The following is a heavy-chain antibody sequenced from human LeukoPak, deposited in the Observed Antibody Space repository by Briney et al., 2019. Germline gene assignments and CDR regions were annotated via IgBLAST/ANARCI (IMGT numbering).Heavy chain of an antibody. V-gene: IGHV1-69*13. CDR1: GCAFSYYT. D-gene: IGHD1-14*01. CDR3: ARRRNPYDYYYMGV. CDR2: SFHMYGTS. Sequence: SVTVTCKSSGCAFSYYTFHWVRQPPGQGLEWMGVSFHMYGTSNLAQKFQGRVAITVDEYTHKDYVDLNSQRSEDTAVYYCARRRNPYDYYYMGVWGRGTTVTVS. J-gene: IGHJ6*03.